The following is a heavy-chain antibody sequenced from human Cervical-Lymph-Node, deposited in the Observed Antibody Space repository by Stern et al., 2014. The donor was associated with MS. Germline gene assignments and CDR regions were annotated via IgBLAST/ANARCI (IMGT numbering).Heavy chain of an antibody. V-gene: IGHV4-59*01. CDR1: GDSINDYY. CDR2: VYHSGST. Sequence: QLQLQESGPGLVKPSETLSLTCTVSGDSINDYYWSWVRQPPGKGLEWIGYVYHSGSTNYNPSLKSRVTMSVDSAKNLFSPKLNSVTAADSAVYYCARHSGYQGLDYWGQGTLVTVSS. J-gene: IGHJ4*02. CDR3: ARHSGYQGLDY. D-gene: IGHD3-22*01.